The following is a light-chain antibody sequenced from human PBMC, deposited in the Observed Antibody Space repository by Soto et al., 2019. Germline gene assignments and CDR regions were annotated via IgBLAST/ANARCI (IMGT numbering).Light chain of an antibody. Sequence: DIQMTQSPSSLSASVGDRVTITCRASQSISSYLNWYQQKPGKAPELLIYAASSLQSGVPSRFSGSGSGTDFPLTISSLQPEDFATYYCQHSYSTPYTFGQGTKLEIK. CDR2: AAS. CDR3: QHSYSTPYT. J-gene: IGKJ2*01. CDR1: QSISSY. V-gene: IGKV1-39*01.